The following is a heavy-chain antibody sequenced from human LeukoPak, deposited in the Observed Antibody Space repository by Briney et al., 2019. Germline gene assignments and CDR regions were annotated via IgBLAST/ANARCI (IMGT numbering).Heavy chain of an antibody. J-gene: IGHJ4*02. Sequence: GGSLRLSCAASGLTFSSYGMHWVRQAPGKGLEWVAVIWYDGSNKYYADSVKGRFTISRDDSKNTLYLQMNSLRAEDTAVYYCARDSYSFDYWGQGTLVTVSS. V-gene: IGHV3-33*01. CDR3: ARDSYSFDY. CDR1: GLTFSSYG. CDR2: IWYDGSNK. D-gene: IGHD3-10*01.